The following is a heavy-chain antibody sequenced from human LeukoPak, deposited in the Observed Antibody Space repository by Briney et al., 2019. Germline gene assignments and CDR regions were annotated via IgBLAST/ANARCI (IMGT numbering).Heavy chain of an antibody. J-gene: IGHJ2*01. CDR3: ARRFCSSTSCYLGYFDL. Sequence: PSGTLSLTCAVSGGSISSSNWWSWVRQPPGKGLEWIREIYHSGSTNYNPSLKSRVTISVDKSKNQFSLKLSSVTAADTAVYYCARRFCSSTSCYLGYFDLWGRGTLVTVSS. CDR1: GGSISSSNW. V-gene: IGHV4-4*02. CDR2: IYHSGST. D-gene: IGHD2-2*01.